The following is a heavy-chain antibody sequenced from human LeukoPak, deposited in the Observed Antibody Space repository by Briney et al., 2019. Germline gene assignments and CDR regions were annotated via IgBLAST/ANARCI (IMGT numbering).Heavy chain of an antibody. CDR2: ISRGGDVT. CDR3: AARPGEVAVPYDY. Sequence: GGSLRLSCAASGFTFSTYAMTWVRQAPGKGLEWVSLISRGGDVTYYADSVKGRFTISRESSKNTLYLQMHSLRAEDTAVYYCAARPGEVAVPYDYWGQGTLVTVSS. CDR1: GFTFSTYA. J-gene: IGHJ4*02. V-gene: IGHV3-23*01. D-gene: IGHD2-15*01.